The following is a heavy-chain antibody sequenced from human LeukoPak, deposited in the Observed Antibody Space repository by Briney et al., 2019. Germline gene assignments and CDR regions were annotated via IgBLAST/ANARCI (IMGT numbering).Heavy chain of an antibody. CDR2: IYYSGST. CDR3: ATIAVAGTPRMDY. CDR1: GGSISSYY. J-gene: IGHJ4*02. V-gene: IGHV4-59*01. D-gene: IGHD6-19*01. Sequence: SETLSLTCTVSGGSISSYYWSWIRQPPGKGLEWIGYIYYSGSTNYNPSLKSRVTISVDTSKNQFSLKLSSVTAADTAVYYCATIAVAGTPRMDYWGQGTLVTVSS.